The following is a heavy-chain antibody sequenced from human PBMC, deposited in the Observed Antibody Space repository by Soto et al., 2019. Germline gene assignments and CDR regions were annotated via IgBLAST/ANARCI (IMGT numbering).Heavy chain of an antibody. CDR2: INPFDGSA. Sequence: QVQLVQSGAEVTQPGASVRLSCKASGYNFISHHIHWVRQAPGQGLEWMGFINPFDGSATHAQKFQGRLIITRDTSTSTVYMELSSLRSVHAAVYYCARAYLSSKPSLSYFDYWGQGALVTVSA. D-gene: IGHD4-4*01. V-gene: IGHV1-46*01. CDR3: ARAYLSSKPSLSYFDY. CDR1: GYNFISHH. J-gene: IGHJ4*02.